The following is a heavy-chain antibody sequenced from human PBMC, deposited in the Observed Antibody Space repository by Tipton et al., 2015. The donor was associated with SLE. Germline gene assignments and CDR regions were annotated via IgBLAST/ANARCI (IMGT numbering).Heavy chain of an antibody. J-gene: IGHJ4*02. Sequence: LRLSCAVYGGSFSGYYWSWIRQAPGKGLEWVGEIKHGGSTYYNPSLKSRVTMSVDTSKNQFSLRLNSVTAADTAVYYCARGSGLGYSSGWPQHDYWGPGTLVTVSS. CDR3: ARGSGLGYSSGWPQHDY. D-gene: IGHD6-19*01. CDR2: IKHGGST. V-gene: IGHV4-34*01. CDR1: GGSFSGYY.